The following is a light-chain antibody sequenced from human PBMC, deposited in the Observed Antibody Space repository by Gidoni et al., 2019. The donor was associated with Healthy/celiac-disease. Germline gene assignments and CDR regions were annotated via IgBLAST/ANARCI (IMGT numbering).Light chain of an antibody. CDR3: QQSYSTPPGT. CDR1: QSISSY. J-gene: IGKJ1*01. V-gene: IGKV1-39*01. Sequence: DIQMTQSQSSLSASVGDRVTITCRASQSISSYLNWYQQKPGKAPKLLIYAASSLQSGVPSRFSGSGSGTDFTLTISSLQPEDFATYYCQQSYSTPPGTFGQXTKVEIK. CDR2: AAS.